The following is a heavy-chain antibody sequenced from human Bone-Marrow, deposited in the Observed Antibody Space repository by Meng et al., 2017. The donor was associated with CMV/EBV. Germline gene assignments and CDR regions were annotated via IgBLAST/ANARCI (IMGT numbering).Heavy chain of an antibody. V-gene: IGHV3-9*01. J-gene: IGHJ6*02. D-gene: IGHD3-10*01. CDR3: AKDCNDSGGCYYYGMDV. Sequence: GGSLRLSCAASGFTFSSYAMHWVRQAPGKGLEWVSGISWNSGSIGYADSVKGRFTISRDNSKNTLYLQMNSLRAEDTAVYYCAKDCNDSGGCYYYGMDVWGQGTTVTVSS. CDR2: ISWNSGSI. CDR1: GFTFSSYA.